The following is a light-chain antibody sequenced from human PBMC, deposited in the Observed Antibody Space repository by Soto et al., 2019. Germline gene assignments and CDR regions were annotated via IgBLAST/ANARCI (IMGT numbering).Light chain of an antibody. J-gene: IGKJ1*01. Sequence: DIVLTQSPDSLAVSLGERATINCKSSQNILYRSNDKNYLAWYQQKPGQPPKLLIYWASSRESGVPERFSGSGSETDFTLTITNVQAEDVAVYYCQQYYVDSWTFGQGTKVDIK. CDR2: WAS. V-gene: IGKV4-1*01. CDR1: QNILYRSNDKNY. CDR3: QQYYVDSWT.